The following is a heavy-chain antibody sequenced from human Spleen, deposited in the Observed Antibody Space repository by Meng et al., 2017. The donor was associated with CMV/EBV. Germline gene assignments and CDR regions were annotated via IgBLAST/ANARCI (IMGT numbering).Heavy chain of an antibody. Sequence: ASVKVSCKVSGYTLTELSMHWVRQAPGKGLEWMGGFDPEDGETIYAQKFQGRVTMTEDTSTTTAYMELRSLRSDDTAVYYCARIRQYYYDSSGSSCFDPWGQGTLVTVSS. CDR1: GYTLTELS. D-gene: IGHD3-22*01. CDR3: ARIRQYYYDSSGSSCFDP. V-gene: IGHV1-24*01. J-gene: IGHJ5*02. CDR2: FDPEDGET.